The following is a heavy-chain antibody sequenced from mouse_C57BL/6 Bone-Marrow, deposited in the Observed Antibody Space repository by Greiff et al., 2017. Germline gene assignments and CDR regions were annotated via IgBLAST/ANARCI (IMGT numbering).Heavy chain of an antibody. Sequence: QVQLQQSGPELVKPGASVKISCKASGYAFSSSWMNWVKQRPGKGLEWIGRIYPGDGDTNYNGKFKGKATLTADKSSSTAYMQLSSLTSEDSAVYVCARLGVYYYPKYFDYWGQGTTLTVSS. CDR3: ARLGVYYYPKYFDY. CDR1: GYAFSSSW. J-gene: IGHJ2*01. CDR2: IYPGDGDT. V-gene: IGHV1-82*01. D-gene: IGHD1-1*01.